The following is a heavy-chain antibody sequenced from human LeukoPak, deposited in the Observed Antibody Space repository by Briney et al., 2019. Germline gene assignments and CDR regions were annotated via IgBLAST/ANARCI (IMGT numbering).Heavy chain of an antibody. CDR1: GGSISSSSYY. CDR3: ARGLRNVWGSYRLSFDP. V-gene: IGHV4-39*07. D-gene: IGHD3-16*02. Sequence: SETLSLTCTVSGGSISSSSYYWSWIRQPPGKGLEWIGEINHSGSTNYNPSLKSRVTISVDTSKNQFFLKLSSVTAADTAVYYCARGLRNVWGSYRLSFDPWGQGTLVTVSS. CDR2: INHSGST. J-gene: IGHJ5*02.